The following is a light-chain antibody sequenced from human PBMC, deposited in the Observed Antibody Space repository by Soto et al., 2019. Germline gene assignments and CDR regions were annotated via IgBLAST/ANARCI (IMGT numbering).Light chain of an antibody. J-gene: IGKJ4*01. CDR3: QQSDTPRALT. CDR2: SAS. V-gene: IGKV1-39*01. Sequence: IQMTQSPSSLSASVGDRVTITCRASQSISTCLNWYKQTPGKAPKLLISSASTLQTGAPARFRGSGSGTDFKLTISRLQSEDFATYYCQQSDTPRALTFVGGTKVEIK. CDR1: QSISTC.